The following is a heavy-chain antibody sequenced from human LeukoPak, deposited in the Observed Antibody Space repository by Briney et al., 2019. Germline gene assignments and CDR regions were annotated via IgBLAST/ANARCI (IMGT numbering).Heavy chain of an antibody. Sequence: GGSLRLSCAASGFTFSDSYMTWIRQAPGKGLEWVSFISNTGDSIYYADSVKGRFTTSRDNAKSSLSLQMNSLGAEDTAVYYCGRGHWGLDYWGQGALVTVSS. D-gene: IGHD7-27*01. CDR1: GFTFSDSY. J-gene: IGHJ4*02. CDR3: GRGHWGLDY. CDR2: ISNTGDSI. V-gene: IGHV3-11*04.